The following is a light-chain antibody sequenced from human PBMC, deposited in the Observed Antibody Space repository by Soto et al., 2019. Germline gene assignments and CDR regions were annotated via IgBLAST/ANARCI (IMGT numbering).Light chain of an antibody. J-gene: IGLJ1*01. Sequence: QSLLTQPASVSGCPGQSITSSCTGTRSDVGAYDYVSWYQRHPGKVPQLLIYDVSDRPSGVSNRFSGSKSGNTASLTISGLQAEDEAEYYCYSYTTSNTYVFGTGTKVTVL. CDR1: RSDVGAYDY. CDR3: YSYTTSNTYV. V-gene: IGLV2-14*03. CDR2: DVS.